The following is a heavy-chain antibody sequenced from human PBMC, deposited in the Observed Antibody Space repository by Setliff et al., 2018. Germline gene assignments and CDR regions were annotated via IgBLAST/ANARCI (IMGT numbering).Heavy chain of an antibody. D-gene: IGHD1-1*01. CDR1: GASISSGTYY. CDR2: IHYRGTT. J-gene: IGHJ4*02. V-gene: IGHV4-39*01. CDR3: ARTGTYRYFDY. Sequence: PSETLSLTCTVSGASISSGTYYWAWVRQPPGKGLEWIGRIHYRGTTYSNASLASRLTISVDTAKNQFSLKLTSVTAADTAVYYCARTGTYRYFDYWGQGTRVTVSS.